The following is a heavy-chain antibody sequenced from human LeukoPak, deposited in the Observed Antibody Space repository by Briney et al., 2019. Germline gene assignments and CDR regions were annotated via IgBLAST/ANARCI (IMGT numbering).Heavy chain of an antibody. CDR1: GLTLSNVW. J-gene: IGHJ4*02. D-gene: IGHD2-15*01. V-gene: IGHV3-15*07. CDR3: TQGSAQYFDY. CDR2: IRSKGDGGTT. Sequence: GGSLRLSCAVSGLTLSNVWMNWVRQAPGKGLEWVGRIRSKGDGGTTDSATFIEGRFTISRDDSKNTMYLQMNRLTSEDTAVYYCTQGSAQYFDYWGQGTLVTVSS.